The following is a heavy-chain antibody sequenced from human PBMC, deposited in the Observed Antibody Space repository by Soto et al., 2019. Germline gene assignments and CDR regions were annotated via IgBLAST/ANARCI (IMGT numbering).Heavy chain of an antibody. D-gene: IGHD3-22*01. CDR2: MNPNSGNT. CDR3: ARGDYYDVSGPFSDAFDI. Sequence: GASVKLSCKASGYTFTSYDINWVRQATGQGLEWMGWMNPNSGNTGYAQKFQGRVTMTRNTSISTAYMELSSLRSEDTAVYYCARGDYYDVSGPFSDAFDIWGQGTMVTVSS. J-gene: IGHJ3*02. CDR1: GYTFTSYD. V-gene: IGHV1-8*01.